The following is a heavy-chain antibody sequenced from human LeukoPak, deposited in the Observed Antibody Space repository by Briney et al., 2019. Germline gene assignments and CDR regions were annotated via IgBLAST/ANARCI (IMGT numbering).Heavy chain of an antibody. Sequence: PGGSLRLSCAASGFTFSSYGMHWVRQAPGKGLEWVSTIGAGSGSTYYADSVKGRFTISRDNSKNTLYLQMNSLRAEDTAVYYCAKGVSSLVPATRVPDYWGQGTLVTVSS. V-gene: IGHV3-23*01. D-gene: IGHD2-2*01. CDR3: AKGVSSLVPATRVPDY. J-gene: IGHJ4*02. CDR2: IGAGSGST. CDR1: GFTFSSYG.